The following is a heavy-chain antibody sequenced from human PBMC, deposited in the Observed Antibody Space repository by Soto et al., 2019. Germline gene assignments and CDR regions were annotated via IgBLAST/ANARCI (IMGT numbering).Heavy chain of an antibody. D-gene: IGHD6-19*01. J-gene: IGHJ3*02. V-gene: IGHV1-18*01. CDR2: ISPYNDNT. CDR1: GYTFVSYG. Sequence: QVQLVQSGAEVKEPGASVKVSCKASGYTFVSYGISWVRQAPGQGLEWMGWISPYNDNTKYAQKFQGRVTMTTDTSTSTVYMELTSLRSDDTAVYYCSRDAQKWLVAAFEIWGQGTMVTVSS. CDR3: SRDAQKWLVAAFEI.